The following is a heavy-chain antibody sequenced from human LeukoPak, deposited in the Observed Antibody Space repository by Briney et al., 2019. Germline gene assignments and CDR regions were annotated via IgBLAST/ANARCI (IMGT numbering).Heavy chain of an antibody. D-gene: IGHD2-15*01. V-gene: IGHV3-48*01. CDR1: GFTFITYS. CDR3: ARDSQYCSSGSCSPGASDI. CDR2: ISSSSSTI. J-gene: IGHJ3*02. Sequence: PGGSLRLSCAASGFTFITYSMNWVRQAPGKGLEWVSYISSSSSTIYYADSVKGRFTISRDNAKNSLYLQMNSLRAEDTAVYYCARDSQYCSSGSCSPGASDIWGQGTMVTVSS.